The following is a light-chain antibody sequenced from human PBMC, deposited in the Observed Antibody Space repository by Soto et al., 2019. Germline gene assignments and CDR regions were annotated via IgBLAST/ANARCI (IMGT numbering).Light chain of an antibody. CDR2: GAS. Sequence: EIVMTQFPATLSVSPGEGATLSCRASQSVRTKLAWYQQKAGQAPRLLIYGASTRATGVSDRFSGSGSGTEYTLTISSLQSEDFAVYYCQQYDTWPSITFGQGTRLEIK. J-gene: IGKJ5*01. CDR3: QQYDTWPSIT. V-gene: IGKV3-15*01. CDR1: QSVRTK.